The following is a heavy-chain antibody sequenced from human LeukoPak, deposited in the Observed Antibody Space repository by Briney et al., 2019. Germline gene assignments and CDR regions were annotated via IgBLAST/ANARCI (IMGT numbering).Heavy chain of an antibody. CDR1: GFTFSNAW. V-gene: IGHV3-15*01. Sequence: PGGSLRLSCVASGFTFSNAWMNWVRQAPGKGLEWVGRIKSKPDGGTTDYAAPVKGRITISRDDSKNTVYLQMNSLKTEDTGVYYCSTGGYFFDYWGQGTLVTVSS. CDR2: IKSKPDGGTT. CDR3: STGGYFFDY. J-gene: IGHJ4*02.